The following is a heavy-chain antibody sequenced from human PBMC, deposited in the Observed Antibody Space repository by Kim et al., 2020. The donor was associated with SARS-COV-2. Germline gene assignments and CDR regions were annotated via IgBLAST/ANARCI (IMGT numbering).Heavy chain of an antibody. V-gene: IGHV4-39*01. CDR2: IYYSGST. J-gene: IGHJ5*02. D-gene: IGHD3-10*01. Sequence: SETLSLTCTVSGGSISSSSYYWGWIRQPPGKGLEWIGSIYYSGSTYYNPSLKSRVTISVDTSKNQFSLKLSSVTAADTAVYYCARRFGGTMVRGVSVRWFDPWGQGTLVTVSS. CDR3: ARRFGGTMVRGVSVRWFDP. CDR1: GGSISSSSYY.